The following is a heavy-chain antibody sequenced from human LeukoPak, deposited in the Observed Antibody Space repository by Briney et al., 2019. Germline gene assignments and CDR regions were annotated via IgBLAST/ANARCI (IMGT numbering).Heavy chain of an antibody. D-gene: IGHD5-18*01. J-gene: IGHJ4*02. V-gene: IGHV4-34*01. CDR3: ARARGYSYGYFS. CDR2: TNHSGST. CDR1: GGSFSGYY. Sequence: SETLSLTCAVYGGSFSGYYWSWIRQPPGKGLEWIGETNHSGSTNYNPSLKSRVTISVDTSKNQLSLKLSSVTAADTAVYYCARARGYSYGYFSWGQGTLVTVSS.